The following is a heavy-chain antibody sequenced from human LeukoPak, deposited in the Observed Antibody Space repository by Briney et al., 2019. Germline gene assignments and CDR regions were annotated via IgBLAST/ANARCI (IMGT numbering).Heavy chain of an antibody. V-gene: IGHV3-30*02. CDR2: LRYDGNNK. D-gene: IGHD4-17*01. Sequence: PGGSLRLSCAASGFSFSSYGMDWVRQAPGKGLEWVAFLRYDGNNKDYADSIKGRFTISRHNSKNTLYLQMKSLRVEDTAVYYCAKGYGDLVAFDIWGQGTMVTVSS. CDR3: AKGYGDLVAFDI. J-gene: IGHJ3*02. CDR1: GFSFSSYG.